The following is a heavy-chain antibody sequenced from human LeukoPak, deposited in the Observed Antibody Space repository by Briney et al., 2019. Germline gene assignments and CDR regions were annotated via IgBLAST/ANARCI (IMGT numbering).Heavy chain of an antibody. CDR2: ISYDGSNK. CDR3: AKNPDYYDSSGYYYNGAFDI. D-gene: IGHD3-22*01. Sequence: GGSLRLSCAASGFTFSSYAMHWVRQAPGKGLEWVAVISYDGSNKYYADSVKGRFTISRDNSKNTLYLQMNSLRAEDTAVYYCAKNPDYYDSSGYYYNGAFDIWGQGTMVTVSS. J-gene: IGHJ3*02. CDR1: GFTFSSYA. V-gene: IGHV3-30*04.